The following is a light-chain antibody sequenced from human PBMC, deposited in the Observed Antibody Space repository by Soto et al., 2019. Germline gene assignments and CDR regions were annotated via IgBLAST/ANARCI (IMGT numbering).Light chain of an antibody. Sequence: EIVLTQSPATLSSFPVDRVTLSSRASQYINTRLAWYQHRPGQAPRLLIYQTSIRAAGIPARFSGSRSGAEFALTINSLQSEDFAVYYCQQYNNWPRTFGQGTKVDIK. CDR3: QQYNNWPRT. J-gene: IGKJ1*01. CDR1: QYINTR. CDR2: QTS. V-gene: IGKV3D-15*01.